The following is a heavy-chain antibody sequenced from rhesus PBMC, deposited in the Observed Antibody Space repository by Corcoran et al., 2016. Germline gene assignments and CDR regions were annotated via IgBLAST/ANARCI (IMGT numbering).Heavy chain of an antibody. J-gene: IGHJ4*01. Sequence: GPGGVKPSETLSLTCAVSGYSISSGYAWSWIRQPPGKGLEWSGDIDGSSGSTNYNPSLKNRVTIAQDTSKNQFSLKLSSVTAADTAVYYCARYSFWTGDYKSYYFDYWGQGVLVTGSS. D-gene: IGHD3-3*01. V-gene: IGHV4-127*01. CDR3: ARYSFWTGDYKSYYFDY. CDR2: IDGSSGST. CDR1: GYSISSGYA.